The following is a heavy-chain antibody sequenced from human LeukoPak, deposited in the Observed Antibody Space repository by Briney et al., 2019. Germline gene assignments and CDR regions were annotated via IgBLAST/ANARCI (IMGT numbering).Heavy chain of an antibody. CDR2: IYTSGST. Sequence: SETLSLTCTVSGGSISSYYWTWIRQPAGKGLEWIGHIYTSGSTNFNPSLKSRVTISVDTSKNQFSLKLTSVTAAATAVYYCASLFPWGHPSFAYWARGTLVPVSS. CDR1: GGSISSYY. CDR3: ASLFPWGHPSFAY. J-gene: IGHJ4*02. V-gene: IGHV4-4*07. D-gene: IGHD7-27*01.